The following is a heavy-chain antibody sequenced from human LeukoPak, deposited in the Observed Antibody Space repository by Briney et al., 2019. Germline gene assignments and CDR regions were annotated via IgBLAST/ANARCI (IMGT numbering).Heavy chain of an antibody. J-gene: IGHJ4*02. CDR2: IYSGGST. D-gene: IGHD6-19*01. CDR1: GFTFTSYW. CDR3: AKSSSGWYSFDY. V-gene: IGHV3-53*01. Sequence: PGGSLRLSCAASGFTFTSYWMSWVRQVPGKGLEWVPVIYSGGSTYYADSVKGRFTISRDNSKNTLYLQMNSLRAEDTAVYYCAKSSSGWYSFDYWGQRTLVTVSS.